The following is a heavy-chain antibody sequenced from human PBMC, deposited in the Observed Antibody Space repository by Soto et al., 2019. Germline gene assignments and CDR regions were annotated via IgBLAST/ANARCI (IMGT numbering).Heavy chain of an antibody. CDR1: GFTFSKYW. CDR2: INGDGSST. Sequence: EVQLVESGGGLVQPGGALRLSCAASGFTFSKYWMYWVRQAPGQGLVWVSRINGDGSSTTYADSVKGRFTISRANANNALHRQMTRLRAEYTAQYYCLSLVGTSRLWDFDLWGRGTLVTVSS. CDR3: LSLVGTSRLWDFDL. D-gene: IGHD3-16*01. J-gene: IGHJ2*01. V-gene: IGHV3-74*01.